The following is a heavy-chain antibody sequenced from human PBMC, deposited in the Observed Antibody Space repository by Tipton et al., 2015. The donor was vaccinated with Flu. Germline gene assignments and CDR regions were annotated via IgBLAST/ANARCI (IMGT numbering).Heavy chain of an antibody. CDR2: ISGSGDST. V-gene: IGHV3-23*01. CDR3: AKVIPEIVAGLDY. D-gene: IGHD6-19*01. CDR1: GLTLSTFA. Sequence: SLRLSCATSGLTLSTFAMSWVRQAPGKGLEWVSIISGSGDSTYFADSVKGRFAISRDNSKNTVYLYMNRLRAEDTAIYYCAKVIPEIVAGLDYWGQGTLVTVSS. J-gene: IGHJ4*02.